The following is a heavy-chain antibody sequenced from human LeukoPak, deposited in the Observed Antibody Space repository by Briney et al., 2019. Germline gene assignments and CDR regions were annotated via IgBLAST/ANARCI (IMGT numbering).Heavy chain of an antibody. D-gene: IGHD3-10*01. Sequence: SETLSLTCAVYGGSFSGYYWSWIRQPPGKGLEWIGEINHSGSTNYNPSLKSRVTISVDTSKNQFSLKLSSVTAADTAVYYCARHVRYYYGSPAWYFDLWGRGTLVTVSS. V-gene: IGHV4-34*01. CDR3: ARHVRYYYGSPAWYFDL. CDR1: GGSFSGYY. J-gene: IGHJ2*01. CDR2: INHSGST.